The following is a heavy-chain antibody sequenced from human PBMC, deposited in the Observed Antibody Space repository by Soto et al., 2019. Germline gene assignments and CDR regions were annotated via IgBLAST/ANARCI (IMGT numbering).Heavy chain of an antibody. J-gene: IGHJ6*02. CDR1: GFTFSSYA. CDR2: ISGSGGST. D-gene: IGHD1-26*01. Sequence: GGSLRLSCAASGFTFSSYAMSWVRQAPGKGLEWVSAISGSGGSTYYADSVKGRFTISRDNSKNTLYLQMNSLRAEDTAVYYCAKRGSGSYYYYYGMDVWGQGTTVTVSS. CDR3: AKRGSGSYYYYYGMDV. V-gene: IGHV3-23*01.